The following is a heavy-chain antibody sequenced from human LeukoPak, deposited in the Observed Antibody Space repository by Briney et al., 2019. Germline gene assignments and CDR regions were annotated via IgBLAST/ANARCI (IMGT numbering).Heavy chain of an antibody. Sequence: SETLSLTCAVYGGSFSGYYWSWIRQPPGKGLEWIGEINHSGSTNYNPSLKSRVTISVDTSKNQFSLKLSSVTAADTAVYYCARGLRSVAGYKYDYWGQGTLVTVSS. CDR3: ARGLRSVAGYKYDY. J-gene: IGHJ4*02. V-gene: IGHV4-34*01. CDR2: INHSGST. CDR1: GGSFSGYY. D-gene: IGHD6-19*01.